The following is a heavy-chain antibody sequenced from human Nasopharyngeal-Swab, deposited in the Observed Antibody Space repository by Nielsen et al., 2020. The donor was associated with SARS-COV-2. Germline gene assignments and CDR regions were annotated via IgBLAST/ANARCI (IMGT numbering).Heavy chain of an antibody. J-gene: IGHJ4*02. CDR1: RFTFSDYY. Sequence: GESLKISCAASRFTFSDYYMSWIRQAPGKGPEWVSYISSSGSTIYYADSVKGRFTISRDNAKNSLYLQMNSLRAEDTAVYYCAREPGYDSSGYALGYWGQGTLVTVSS. CDR2: ISSSGSTI. V-gene: IGHV3-11*04. CDR3: AREPGYDSSGYALGY. D-gene: IGHD3-22*01.